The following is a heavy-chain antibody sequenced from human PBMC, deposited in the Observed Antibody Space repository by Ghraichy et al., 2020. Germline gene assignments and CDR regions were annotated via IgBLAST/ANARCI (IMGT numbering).Heavy chain of an antibody. CDR2: FDPEDGET. CDR1: GYTLTELS. V-gene: IGHV1-24*01. D-gene: IGHD6-13*01. CDR3: ATVAIAAAGDNFDI. Sequence: ASVKVSYKVSGYTLTELSMHWVRQAPGKGLGWMGGFDPEDGETIYAQKFQGRVTMTEDTSTDTAYMELSSLRSEDTAVYYCATVAIAAAGDNFDIWGQGTMVTVSS. J-gene: IGHJ3*02.